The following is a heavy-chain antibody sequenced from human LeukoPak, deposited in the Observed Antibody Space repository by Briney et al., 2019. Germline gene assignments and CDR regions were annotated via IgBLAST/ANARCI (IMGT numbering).Heavy chain of an antibody. CDR2: FWYDGTNQ. CDR3: ARDGFSTSHAFDL. D-gene: IGHD2-2*01. V-gene: IGHV3-33*01. Sequence: GGSLRLSCAASGSNFRAYGMHWVRQAPGKGLEWVAFFWYDGTNQYYADSVKGRFSISRDISKNTLYLQMNSLRGEDTAVYYCARDGFSTSHAFDLWGQGTMVTVSS. J-gene: IGHJ3*01. CDR1: GSNFRAYG.